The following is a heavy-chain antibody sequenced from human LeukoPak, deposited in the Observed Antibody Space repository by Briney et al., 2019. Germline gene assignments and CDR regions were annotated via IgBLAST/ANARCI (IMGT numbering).Heavy chain of an antibody. D-gene: IGHD3-3*01. Sequence: ASVKVSCKASGYTFTSYDINWVRQATGQGLEWMGWMNPNSGNTGYAQKFQGRVTMTRNTSISTAYMELSSLRSEDTAIYYRASARGSGYYSKVFDYWGQGTLVTVSS. V-gene: IGHV1-8*01. CDR3: ASARGSGYYSKVFDY. J-gene: IGHJ4*02. CDR2: MNPNSGNT. CDR1: GYTFTSYD.